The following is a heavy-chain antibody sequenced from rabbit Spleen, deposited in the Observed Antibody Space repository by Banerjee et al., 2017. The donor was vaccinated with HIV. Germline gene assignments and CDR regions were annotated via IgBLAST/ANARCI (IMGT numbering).Heavy chain of an antibody. CDR2: IAAGVSFTT. CDR1: GFSFTYSDY. Sequence: QSLEESGGDLVKPGASLTLTCTASGFSFTYSDYMCWVRQPPGKGPEWIACIAAGVSFTTFYATWAKGRFTIYKTSSTTVTLQMTSLTAADTATYFCARDSGTSFSSYGMDLWGPGTLVTVS. CDR3: ARDSGTSFSSYGMDL. V-gene: IGHV1S40*01. D-gene: IGHD8-1*01. J-gene: IGHJ6*01.